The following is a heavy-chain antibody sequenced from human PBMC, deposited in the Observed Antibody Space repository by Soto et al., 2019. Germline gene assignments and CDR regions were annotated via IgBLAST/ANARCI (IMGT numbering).Heavy chain of an antibody. CDR3: ASDAPPLFA. D-gene: IGHD3-10*02. J-gene: IGHJ5*02. V-gene: IGHV1-18*01. CDR2: INVYNGNT. Sequence: QVQLVQSGAEVKKPGASVKVSCKASGYTFASYAISWVRQAPGQGLEWMGWINVYNGNTNYAQKPLGSVTRTTDTSTSTAYMGLRSLRSDDTAGSSCASDAPPLFAWGQGTLVTVSS. CDR1: GYTFASYA.